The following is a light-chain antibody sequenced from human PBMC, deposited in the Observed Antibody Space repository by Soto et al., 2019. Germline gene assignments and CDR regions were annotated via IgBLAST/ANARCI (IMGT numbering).Light chain of an antibody. J-gene: IGKJ4*01. CDR2: GAS. CDR3: QQYSKWPLA. V-gene: IGKV3-15*01. Sequence: EVVLTQSPATLSVSPGEGATLSCKASQSVDSRLAWYQQKPGQAPRLLIEGASSRGTDIPARFSGSGSGTEFTLTITSLQFEDFAVYYCQQYSKWPLAFGGGTRVEIK. CDR1: QSVDSR.